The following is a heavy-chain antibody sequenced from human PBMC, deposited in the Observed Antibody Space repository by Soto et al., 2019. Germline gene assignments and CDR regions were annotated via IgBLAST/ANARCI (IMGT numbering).Heavy chain of an antibody. CDR3: ARDVFCGGAPVCSDMDV. CDR2: ISGYNGNT. Sequence: ASVKVSCKASGYTFSGYSITWVRQAPGQGLEWMGRISGYNGNTNYARTLRDRLTLTTDTSTSTAYMELRSLTSDDTAVYYCARDVFCGGAPVCSDMDVWGQGTTVTVSS. J-gene: IGHJ6*02. D-gene: IGHD3-10*02. CDR1: GYTFSGYS. V-gene: IGHV1-18*04.